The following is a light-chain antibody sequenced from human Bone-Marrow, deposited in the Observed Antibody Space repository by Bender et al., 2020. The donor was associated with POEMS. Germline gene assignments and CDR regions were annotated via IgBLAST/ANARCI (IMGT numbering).Light chain of an antibody. V-gene: IGLV1-50*01. CDR3: STWDDSLNGHYIL. J-gene: IGLJ3*02. CDR1: SSNIGAGYD. CDR2: GNN. Sequence: QSVLTQPPSVSGAPGQRVTISCTGSSSNIGAGYDVHWYQHLPGAAPKLLISGNNNRPSGVPDRFSDSKSGTSASLAISGLQPEDEADYYCSTWDDSLNGHYILFGGGTKLTVL.